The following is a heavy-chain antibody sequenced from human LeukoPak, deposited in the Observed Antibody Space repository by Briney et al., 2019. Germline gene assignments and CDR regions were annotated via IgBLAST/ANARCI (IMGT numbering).Heavy chain of an antibody. V-gene: IGHV3-30*03. CDR1: GFTFSSYG. D-gene: IGHD1-26*01. CDR3: ARDLESGSYGGVGY. CDR2: ISYDGSNK. J-gene: IGHJ4*02. Sequence: PGGSLRLSCAASGFTFSSYGMHWVRQAPGKGLEWVAVISYDGSNKYYADSVKGRFTISRDNSKNTLYLQMNSLRAEDTAVYYCARDLESGSYGGVGYWGQGTLVTVSS.